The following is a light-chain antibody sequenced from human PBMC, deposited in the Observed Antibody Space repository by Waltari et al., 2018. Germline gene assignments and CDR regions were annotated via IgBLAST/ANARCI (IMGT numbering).Light chain of an antibody. Sequence: EIMLTQSPRTLSLSPGERATPACRASQSIGRYLVWYQQKPGQAPRLLMYEASRRATGIPDRFSGSGSGTDFSLTISRLEPEDFAVYYCQNHERLPATFGQGTKVEIK. J-gene: IGKJ1*01. CDR3: QNHERLPAT. V-gene: IGKV3-20*01. CDR2: EAS. CDR1: QSIGRY.